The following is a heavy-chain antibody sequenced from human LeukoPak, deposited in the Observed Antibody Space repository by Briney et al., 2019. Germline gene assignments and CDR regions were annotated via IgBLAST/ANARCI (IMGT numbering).Heavy chain of an antibody. CDR3: ARGPPYSGYDLEY. D-gene: IGHD5-12*01. J-gene: IGHJ4*02. Sequence: ASVKVSCKASGYTFTSYGISWVRQAPGQGLEWMGWINPNSGGTNYAQKFQGRVTMTRDTSISTAHMELSRLRSDDTAVYYCARGPPYSGYDLEYWGQGTLVTVSS. CDR2: INPNSGGT. CDR1: GYTFTSYG. V-gene: IGHV1-2*02.